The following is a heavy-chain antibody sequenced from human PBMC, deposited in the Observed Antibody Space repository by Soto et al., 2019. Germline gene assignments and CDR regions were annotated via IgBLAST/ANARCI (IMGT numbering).Heavy chain of an antibody. CDR2: INRDGSNT. CDR1: GLTFSSHW. V-gene: IGHV3-74*01. Sequence: EVQLVESGGGLVQPGGSLRLSCAASGLTFSSHWMHWVRQAPGKGLVWVSRINRDGSNTSYADSVKGRSTISRDNAKNTLYLEMHSLRAEDTAVYYCARDNYDFWSGVFYYYIDVWGKGTTVTVSS. J-gene: IGHJ6*03. D-gene: IGHD3-3*01. CDR3: ARDNYDFWSGVFYYYIDV.